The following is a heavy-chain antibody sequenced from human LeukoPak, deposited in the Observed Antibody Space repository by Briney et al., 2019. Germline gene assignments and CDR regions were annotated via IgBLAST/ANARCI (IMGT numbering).Heavy chain of an antibody. D-gene: IGHD3-10*01. V-gene: IGHV3-30*04. CDR2: ISYDGRDK. CDR1: GFTFSSYA. CDR3: ARAGGQFTDY. Sequence: GGSLRLSCADSGFTFSSYAMHWVRQAPGKGLEWVAVISYDGRDKYYADSVKGRVTISRDNSKNTLYLQMNSLRAEDTAVYYCARAGGQFTDYWGQGTLVTVSA. J-gene: IGHJ4*02.